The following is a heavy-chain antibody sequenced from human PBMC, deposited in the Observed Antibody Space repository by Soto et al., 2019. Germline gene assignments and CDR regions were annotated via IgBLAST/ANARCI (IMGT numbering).Heavy chain of an antibody. CDR1: GGSISSSSYY. CDR2: IYYSGYT. D-gene: IGHD3-16*01. V-gene: IGHV4-39*01. J-gene: IGHJ6*02. Sequence: QLQLQESGPGLVKPSETLSLTCTVSGGSISSSSYYWGWIRQPPGKGLEWIGSIYYSGYTYYNPSLKSRVTISLDTFKNQFSRKLSSVTAADTAVYYCARHNGPLYVGYYYDMDVCGQGTTVTVSS. CDR3: ARHNGPLYVGYYYDMDV.